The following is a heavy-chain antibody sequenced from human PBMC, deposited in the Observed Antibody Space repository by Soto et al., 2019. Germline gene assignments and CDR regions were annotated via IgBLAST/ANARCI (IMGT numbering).Heavy chain of an antibody. CDR2: IYYSGST. V-gene: IGHV4-59*01. Sequence: SETLSLTCTVSGGSISSYDWSWIRQPPGKGLEWNGYIYYSGSTNYNPSLKSRVTISVDTSKNQFSLKLSSVTAADTAVYYCARAEDTAMVYYYGMDVWGQGTTVTVSS. D-gene: IGHD5-18*01. CDR1: GGSISSYD. CDR3: ARAEDTAMVYYYGMDV. J-gene: IGHJ6*02.